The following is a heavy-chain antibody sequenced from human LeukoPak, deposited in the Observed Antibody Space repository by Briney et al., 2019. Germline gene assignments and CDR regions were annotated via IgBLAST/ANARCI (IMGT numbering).Heavy chain of an antibody. D-gene: IGHD3-22*01. V-gene: IGHV4-59*08. CDR1: GGSISSYY. J-gene: IGHJ4*02. CDR2: IYYSGST. CDR3: ARHYDSSAYCYYFDY. Sequence: SETLSLTCTVSGGSISSYYWSWIRQPPGKGLEWIGYIYYSGSTNYNPSLKSRVTISVDTCKNQFSLKLSSVTAADTAVYYCARHYDSSAYCYYFDYWGQGTLVTVSS.